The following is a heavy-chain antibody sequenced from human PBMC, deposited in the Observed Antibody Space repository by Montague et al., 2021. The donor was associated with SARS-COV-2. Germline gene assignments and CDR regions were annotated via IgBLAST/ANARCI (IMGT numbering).Heavy chain of an antibody. Sequence: SETLSLTCAVSGGSISSPDCCWGWIRPSPGKGLEWIGSIPYTGRTYYNPSLRSRVSFSMDTSKNHFSLSLSSVTVADTAVYFCARQLPSYCATNKCYPYYFDGWGQGALVTVSS. CDR2: IPYTGRT. CDR1: GGSISSPDCC. V-gene: IGHV4-39*01. J-gene: IGHJ4*02. D-gene: IGHD2-8*01. CDR3: ARQLPSYCATNKCYPYYFDG.